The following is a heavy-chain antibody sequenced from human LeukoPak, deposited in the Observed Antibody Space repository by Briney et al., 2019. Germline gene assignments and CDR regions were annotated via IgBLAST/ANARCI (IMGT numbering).Heavy chain of an antibody. J-gene: IGHJ4*02. CDR3: AARKVRGVWFYLDY. Sequence: GGSLRLSCAASGFTVSAYAMAWVRQAPGKGLEWVSTIYDDNTYYADSVKGRFAISTGNSKNTLYLQMNSLRVEDTAVYFCAARKVRGVWFYLDYWGQGTLVTVSS. CDR2: IYDDNT. CDR1: GFTVSAYA. V-gene: IGHV3-23*01. D-gene: IGHD3-10*01.